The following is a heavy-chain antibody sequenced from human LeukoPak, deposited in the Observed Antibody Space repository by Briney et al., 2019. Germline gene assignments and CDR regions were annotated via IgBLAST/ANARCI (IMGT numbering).Heavy chain of an antibody. J-gene: IGHJ4*02. V-gene: IGHV1-2*02. Sequence: ASVKVSCKASGYXFTGYYIHWVRQAPGQGLEWMGWINPNSGGTNYAQKFQGRVTMTRDTSISTAYMELSRLRSDDTAVYYCARVIVRGDTFDYWGQGTLVTVSS. CDR1: GYXFTGYY. CDR2: INPNSGGT. D-gene: IGHD3-10*01. CDR3: ARVIVRGDTFDY.